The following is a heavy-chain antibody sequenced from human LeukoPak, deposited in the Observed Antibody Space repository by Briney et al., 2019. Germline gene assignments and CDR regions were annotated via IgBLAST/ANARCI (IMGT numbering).Heavy chain of an antibody. D-gene: IGHD3-22*01. CDR1: GFTFSSYG. CDR2: ISYDVGKK. J-gene: IGHJ4*02. CDR3: AKDDYYDTSGFRD. Sequence: GGSLRLSCAASGFTFSSYGMHWVRQAPGKGLEWVAVISYDVGKKYYADSVKGRFTISRDNSKNTLYLQMNSLRAEDTAVYFCAKDDYYDTSGFRDWGQGTLVTVSS. V-gene: IGHV3-30*18.